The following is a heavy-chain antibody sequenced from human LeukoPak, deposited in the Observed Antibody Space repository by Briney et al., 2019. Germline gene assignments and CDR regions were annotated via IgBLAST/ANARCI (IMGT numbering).Heavy chain of an antibody. CDR3: ARGTGSSSLQH. CDR2: IIPILGIA. V-gene: IGHV1-69*04. J-gene: IGHJ1*01. D-gene: IGHD6-13*01. CDR1: GGTFSSYA. Sequence: SVKVSCKASGGTFSSYAISWVRQAPGQGLEWMGRIIPILGIANYAQKFQGRVTITADKSTSTVYMELSSLRSEDTAVYYCARGTGSSSLQHWGQGTLVTVSS.